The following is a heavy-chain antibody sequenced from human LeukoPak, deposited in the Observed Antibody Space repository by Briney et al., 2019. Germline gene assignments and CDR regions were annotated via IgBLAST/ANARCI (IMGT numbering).Heavy chain of an antibody. V-gene: IGHV3-21*01. Sequence: GGSLRLSCAASGFTFSPYSMNWVRQAPGKGLEWVSSISSSSSYIYYADSVKGRFTISRDNAKNSLYLQMNSLRAEDTAVYYCARWGFGDPDDAFDIWGQGTMVTVSS. D-gene: IGHD3-10*01. CDR3: ARWGFGDPDDAFDI. CDR1: GFTFSPYS. J-gene: IGHJ3*02. CDR2: ISSSSSYI.